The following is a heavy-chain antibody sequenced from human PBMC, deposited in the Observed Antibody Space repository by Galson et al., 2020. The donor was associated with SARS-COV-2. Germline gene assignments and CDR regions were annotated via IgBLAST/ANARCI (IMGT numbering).Heavy chain of an antibody. V-gene: IGHV1-2*02. CDR1: GYTFTGYY. D-gene: IGHD3-9*01. CDR2: INPNSGGT. J-gene: IGHJ6*02. CDR3: AGRSGFPSYYYGMDV. Sequence: ASVKVSCKASGYTFTGYYMHWVRQAPGQGLEWMGWINPNSGGTNYAQKFQGSVTMTRDTSISTAYMELSRLRSDDTAVYYCAGRSGFPSYYYGMDVWGQGTTVTVSS.